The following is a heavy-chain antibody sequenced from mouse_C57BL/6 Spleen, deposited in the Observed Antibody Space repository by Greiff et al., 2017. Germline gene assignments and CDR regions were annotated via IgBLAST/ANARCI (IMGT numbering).Heavy chain of an antibody. V-gene: IGHV3-1*01. CDR3: ARSAGTGDYFDY. J-gene: IGHJ2*01. D-gene: IGHD4-1*01. Sequence: VQLKESGPGMVNPSQSLSLTCTVTGYSITSGYDWHWIRHFPGNKLEWMGYISYSGSTNYNPSLKSRISITHDTSKNHFFLKLNSVTTEDTATYYCARSAGTGDYFDYWGQGTTLTVSS. CDR1: GYSITSGYD. CDR2: ISYSGST.